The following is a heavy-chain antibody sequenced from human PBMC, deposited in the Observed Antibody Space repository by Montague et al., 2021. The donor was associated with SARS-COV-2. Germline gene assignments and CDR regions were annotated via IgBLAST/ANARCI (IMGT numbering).Heavy chain of an antibody. V-gene: IGHV4-39*01. J-gene: IGHJ5*02. CDR1: GGSISSSSYY. CDR2: IYYSGST. D-gene: IGHD3/OR15-3a*01. Sequence: SETLSLPCTVSGGSISSSSYYWGWIRQPPGKGLEWIGSIYYSGSTYYNPSLKSRVTISVDTSKNQFTLKLSSVTAADTAVYYCARGLVGWFDPWGQGTLVTVSS. CDR3: ARGLVGWFDP.